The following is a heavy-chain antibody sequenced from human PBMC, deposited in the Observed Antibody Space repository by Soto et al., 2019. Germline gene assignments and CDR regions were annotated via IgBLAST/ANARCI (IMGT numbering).Heavy chain of an antibody. CDR3: AKDMDVDTHINYYYYGMDV. V-gene: IGHV3-43*01. CDR2: ISWDGGST. CDR1: GFTFDDYT. D-gene: IGHD5-18*01. J-gene: IGHJ6*02. Sequence: PGGSLRLSCAASGFTFDDYTMHWVRQAPGKGLEWVSLISWDGGSTYYADSVKGRFTISRDNSKNSLYLQMNSLRTEDTALYYCAKDMDVDTHINYYYYGMDVWGQGTTVTVSS.